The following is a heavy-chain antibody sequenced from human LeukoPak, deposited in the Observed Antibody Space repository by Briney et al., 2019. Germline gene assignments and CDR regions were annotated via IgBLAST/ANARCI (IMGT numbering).Heavy chain of an antibody. CDR1: GGSISSSSYY. J-gene: IGHJ1*01. D-gene: IGHD6-19*01. Sequence: SETLSLTCTVSGGSISSSSYYWGWIRQPPGKGLEWIASIYYSGSTYYNPSLKSRVTISVDTSKNQFSLKLSSVTAADTAVYYCARLCPVHIAVAGKGYFQHWGQGTLVTVSS. CDR3: ARLCPVHIAVAGKGYFQH. CDR2: IYYSGST. V-gene: IGHV4-39*07.